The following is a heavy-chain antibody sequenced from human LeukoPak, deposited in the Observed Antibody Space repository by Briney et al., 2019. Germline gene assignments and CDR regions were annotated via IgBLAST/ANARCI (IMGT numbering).Heavy chain of an antibody. V-gene: IGHV1-69*01. CDR3: ASGPYYYDSSGYMPY. CDR2: PIFGTA. D-gene: IGHD3-22*01. J-gene: IGHJ4*02. Sequence: PIFGTANYAQKFQGRVTITADESTSTAYMELSSLRSEDTAVYYCASGPYYYDSSGYMPYWGQGSLVTVSS.